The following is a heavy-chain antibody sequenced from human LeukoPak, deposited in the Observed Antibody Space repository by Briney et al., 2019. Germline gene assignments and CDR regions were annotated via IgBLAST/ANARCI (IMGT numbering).Heavy chain of an antibody. J-gene: IGHJ6*02. V-gene: IGHV4-30-2*01. CDR2: IYHSGST. D-gene: IGHD2-2*01. CDR3: AREAVEYCSSTSCWAYGMDV. Sequence: SETLSLTCAVSGGSISSGGYPWRWIRQPPGKGLEWIGYIYHSGSTYYNPSLKSRVSISVDRSKNQFSLRLSSVTAADTAVYYCAREAVEYCSSTSCWAYGMDVWGQGTTVTVSS. CDR1: GGSISSGGYP.